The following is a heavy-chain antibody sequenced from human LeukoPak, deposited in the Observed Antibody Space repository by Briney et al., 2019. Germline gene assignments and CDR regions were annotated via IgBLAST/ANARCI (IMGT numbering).Heavy chain of an antibody. D-gene: IGHD3-10*01. V-gene: IGHV4-59*12. Sequence: SETLSLTCTVSGGSISSYYWSWIRQPPGKGLEWIGYIYYSGSTNYNPSLKSRVTISVDTSKNQFSLKLSSVTAADTAVYYCARRLRGSDAFDIWGQGTMVTVSS. CDR2: IYYSGST. CDR3: ARRLRGSDAFDI. J-gene: IGHJ3*02. CDR1: GGSISSYY.